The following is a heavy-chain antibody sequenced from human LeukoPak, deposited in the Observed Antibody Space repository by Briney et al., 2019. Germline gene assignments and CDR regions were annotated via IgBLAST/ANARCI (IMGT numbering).Heavy chain of an antibody. CDR3: ARDPGSGWQYYFDY. CDR1: GFTFSSYS. Sequence: GGSLRLSCAASGFTFSSYSMNWVRQAPGKGLEWVSSISSSSSYIYYADSVKGRFTISRDNAKNSLYLQMNSLRAEDTAVYYCARDPGSGWQYYFDYWGQGTLVTVSS. J-gene: IGHJ4*02. V-gene: IGHV3-21*01. CDR2: ISSSSSYI. D-gene: IGHD6-19*01.